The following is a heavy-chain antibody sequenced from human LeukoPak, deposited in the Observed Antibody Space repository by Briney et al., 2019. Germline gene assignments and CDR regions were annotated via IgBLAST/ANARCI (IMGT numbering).Heavy chain of an antibody. CDR2: IRYDGSNK. CDR1: GFTFSSYG. Sequence: GGSLRLSCAASGFTFSSYGMHWVRKAPGKGLEWVAFIRYDGSNKYYADSVKGRFTISRDNSKNTLYLQMNSLRAEDTAVYYCARPSSIAAAGSDYWGQGTLVTVSS. CDR3: ARPSSIAAAGSDY. D-gene: IGHD6-13*01. V-gene: IGHV3-30*02. J-gene: IGHJ4*02.